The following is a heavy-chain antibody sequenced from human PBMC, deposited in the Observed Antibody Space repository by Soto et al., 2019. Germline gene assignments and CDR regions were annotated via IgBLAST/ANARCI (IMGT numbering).Heavy chain of an antibody. V-gene: IGHV6-1*01. Sequence: SQTLSLTCVISGDSVSSDSVAWNWIRLSPSRGLEWLGRTYYRSKWYNDYAVSVKSRISINPDTSKNQLSLQLNSVTPEDTAVYYCARDGTRYSGTYSYYYXMDGWGPGTTVTVSS. CDR1: GDSVSSDSVA. CDR3: ARDGTRYSGTYSYYYXMDG. D-gene: IGHD1-26*01. CDR2: TYYRSKWYN. J-gene: IGHJ6*02.